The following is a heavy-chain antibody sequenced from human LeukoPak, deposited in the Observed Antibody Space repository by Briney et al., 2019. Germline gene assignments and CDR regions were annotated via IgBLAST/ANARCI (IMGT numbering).Heavy chain of an antibody. CDR2: INHSGST. V-gene: IGHV4-34*01. D-gene: IGHD1-1*01. Sequence: SETLSLTCAVYGGSFSGYYWSWIRQPPGKGLEWIGEINHSGSTNYNPSLKSRVTISVDTSKNQFSLKLNSVTAADTAVYYCARRSKYNFDYWGQGTLVTVSS. CDR1: GGSFSGYY. J-gene: IGHJ4*02. CDR3: ARRSKYNFDY.